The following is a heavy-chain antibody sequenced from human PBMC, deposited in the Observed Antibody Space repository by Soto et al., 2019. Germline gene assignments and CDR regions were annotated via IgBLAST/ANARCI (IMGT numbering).Heavy chain of an antibody. CDR3: ARGGRITMVRGVKPFNWFDP. CDR2: IYHSGST. D-gene: IGHD3-10*01. J-gene: IGHJ5*02. Sequence: QLQLQESGSGLVKPSQTLSLTCAVSGGSISSGGYSWSWIRQPPGKGLEWIGYIYHSGSTYYNPSPKSRVTISVDRSKNQFSLKLSSVTAADTAVYYCARGGRITMVRGVKPFNWFDPWGQGTLVTVSS. V-gene: IGHV4-30-2*01. CDR1: GGSISSGGYS.